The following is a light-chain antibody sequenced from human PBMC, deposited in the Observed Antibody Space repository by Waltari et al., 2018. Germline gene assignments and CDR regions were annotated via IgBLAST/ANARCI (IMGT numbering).Light chain of an antibody. J-gene: IGKJ2*01. Sequence: DIVLTQSPDSLAVSPGERATINCKSSQSVVFSSNNKNYLAWYQQKPGQPPKLLITWASTRESGVPYRVSGSGSETDFTLTISSLQAEDVAVYYCQQCYTVPYTFGQGTKLEIK. V-gene: IGKV4-1*01. CDR3: QQCYTVPYT. CDR1: QSVVFSSNNKNY. CDR2: WAS.